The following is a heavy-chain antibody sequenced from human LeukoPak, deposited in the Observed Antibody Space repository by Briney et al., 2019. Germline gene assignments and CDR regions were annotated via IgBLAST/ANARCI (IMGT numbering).Heavy chain of an antibody. CDR3: ARLSGYYDSSPEV. J-gene: IGHJ4*02. V-gene: IGHV4-61*02. Sequence: PSHTLSLPCTLSGASVSSGRHLCTWIRKPAGKGLEWIGRIYTSGTTKYDPSLESRVAISMDTSKNQFSLKLTSVTAADTAVYYCARLSGYYDSSPEVWGQGTLVAVSS. CDR1: GASVSSGRHL. D-gene: IGHD3-22*01. CDR2: IYTSGTT.